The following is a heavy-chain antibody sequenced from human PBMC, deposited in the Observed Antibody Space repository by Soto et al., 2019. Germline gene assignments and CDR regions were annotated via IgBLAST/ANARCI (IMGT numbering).Heavy chain of an antibody. CDR3: ARGGPGRYYYGSGSPMSYGMHV. D-gene: IGHD3-10*01. J-gene: IGHJ6*02. CDR1: GGSSSSGDYY. CDR2: IYYSGST. V-gene: IGHV4-31*03. Sequence: SETLSLTCTVSGGSSSSGDYYWCWIRQHPGKGLEWIGYIYYSGSTYYNPSLKSRVTISVDTSKNQFSLKLSSVTAADTAVYYCARGGPGRYYYGSGSPMSYGMHVWAQGTTASV.